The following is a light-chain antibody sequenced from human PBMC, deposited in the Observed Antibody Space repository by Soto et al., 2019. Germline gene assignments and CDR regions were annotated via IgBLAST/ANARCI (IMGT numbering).Light chain of an antibody. CDR1: QSVTSDF. CDR3: QVYGRSPLMYT. CDR2: GAS. Sequence: EIVLTQSPGTLSLSPGERATLSCRASQSVTSDFLAWYHQKPGQAPRLLIYGASSRAAGVPDRFTGSGSGTHFTLTITRLEPEDSAVYYCQVYGRSPLMYTFGQGTKLGVK. V-gene: IGKV3-20*01. J-gene: IGKJ2*01.